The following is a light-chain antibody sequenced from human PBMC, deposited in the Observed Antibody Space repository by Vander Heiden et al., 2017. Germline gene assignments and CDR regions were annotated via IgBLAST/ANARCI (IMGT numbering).Light chain of an antibody. CDR1: SPTTGSNT. Sequence: SVLTQPPSASGTPGQRVTIPCSGSSPTTGSNTVNWYQHLPGTAPKLLIHNMNQRPSGVPDRFSGSKAGTSASLAISGLQSEDEADYYCATWDDGLNGVVFGGGTKLTVL. CDR2: NMN. J-gene: IGLJ2*01. V-gene: IGLV1-44*01. CDR3: ATWDDGLNGVV.